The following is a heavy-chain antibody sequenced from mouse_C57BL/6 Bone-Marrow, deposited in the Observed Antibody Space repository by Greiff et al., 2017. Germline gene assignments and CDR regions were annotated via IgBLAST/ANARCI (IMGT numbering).Heavy chain of an antibody. D-gene: IGHD2-3*01. CDR3: ARDGYYALFAY. CDR1: GYTFTNYW. Sequence: QVQLQQSGAELVRPGTSVKMSCKASGYTFTNYWIGWAKQRPGHGLEWIGDIYPGGGYTNYNEKFKGKATLTADKSSSTAYMQFSSLTSEDSAIYSCARDGYYALFAYWGQGTLVTVSA. CDR2: IYPGGGYT. V-gene: IGHV1-63*01. J-gene: IGHJ3*01.